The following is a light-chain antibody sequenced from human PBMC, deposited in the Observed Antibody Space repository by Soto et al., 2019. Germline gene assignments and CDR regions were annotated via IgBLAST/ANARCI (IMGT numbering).Light chain of an antibody. CDR3: PHRTTWPIT. J-gene: IGKJ5*01. CDR1: QSISSY. V-gene: IGKV3-11*01. CDR2: DAS. Sequence: VLTQSPATLSLPPGERATLSCRASQSISSYLAWYQRKPGQAPRLRIYDASSRAPGIPARFTGSAPGTDLPLTISSLAPEDFAVYYCPHRTTWPITFPQGPRLEI.